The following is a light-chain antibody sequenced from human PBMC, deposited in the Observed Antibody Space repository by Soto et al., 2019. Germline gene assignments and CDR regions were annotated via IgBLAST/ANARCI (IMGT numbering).Light chain of an antibody. CDR3: QQSYATPLT. V-gene: IGKV1-39*01. CDR2: AAS. J-gene: IGKJ4*01. CDR1: QTIRSY. Sequence: DIQMTQSPSSLSASVGDRVTITCRASQTIRSYLNWYHQKPGKAPKLLIYAASSLPSGVPSRFSGSGSGTDFTLTINNLQPEDFATYYCQQSYATPLTFGGGPRWRS.